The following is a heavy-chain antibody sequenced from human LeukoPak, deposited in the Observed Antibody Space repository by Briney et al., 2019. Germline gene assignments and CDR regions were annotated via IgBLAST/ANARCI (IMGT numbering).Heavy chain of an antibody. V-gene: IGHV3-15*01. CDR1: GFTSSNAW. CDR3: TTLGGFDY. D-gene: IGHD3-16*01. J-gene: IGHJ4*02. CDR2: IKSKSEGGTT. Sequence: PGGSLRLSCAASGFTSSNAWMSWVRQAPGKGLEWVGRIKSKSEGGTTDYAAPVKGRSSISRDDSKNALSLQMNSLKTEDTAVYYCTTLGGFDYWGQGTLVTVSS.